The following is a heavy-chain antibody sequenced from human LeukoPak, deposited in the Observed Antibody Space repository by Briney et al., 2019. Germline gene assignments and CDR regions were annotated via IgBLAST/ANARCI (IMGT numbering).Heavy chain of an antibody. CDR1: GFTVSSNY. J-gene: IGHJ5*02. Sequence: GGSLRLSCAASGFTVSSNYMSWVRQAPGKGLEWVSVIYSGGSTYYADSVKGRFTISRDNSKNTLSLQMNSLRAEDTAVYYCAKAMAGIFDPWGQGTLVTVSS. CDR2: IYSGGST. CDR3: AKAMAGIFDP. V-gene: IGHV3-66*01. D-gene: IGHD6-19*01.